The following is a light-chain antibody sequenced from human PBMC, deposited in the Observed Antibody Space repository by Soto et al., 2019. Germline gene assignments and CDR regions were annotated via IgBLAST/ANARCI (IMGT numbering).Light chain of an antibody. Sequence: QSALTQPASVSGSPGQSITISCTGTSSDVGGYNYVSWYQQYPGKAPKLMIYEVNNRPSGVSNRFSGSKSGNMASLTISGLQAEDEADYYCSSYTSSTTPGVFGGGTKLTVL. CDR3: SSYTSSTTPGV. J-gene: IGLJ3*02. CDR1: SSDVGGYNY. V-gene: IGLV2-14*01. CDR2: EVN.